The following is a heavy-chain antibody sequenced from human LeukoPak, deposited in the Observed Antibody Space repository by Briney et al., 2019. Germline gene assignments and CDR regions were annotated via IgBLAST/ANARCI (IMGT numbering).Heavy chain of an antibody. J-gene: IGHJ4*02. CDR2: IYYSGST. V-gene: IGHV4-39*01. CDR1: GGSISSHDYF. CDR3: ARRGGYASGSSCPYYFDS. Sequence: KSSETLSLTCTVSGGSISSHDYFWAWIRQPPGKGLEWIGSIYYSGSTYYNPSLKSRVTISVDTSKNQFSLWLSSVTAADTAVYYCARRGGYASGSSCPYYFDSWGQGVLVTVSA. D-gene: IGHD3-10*01.